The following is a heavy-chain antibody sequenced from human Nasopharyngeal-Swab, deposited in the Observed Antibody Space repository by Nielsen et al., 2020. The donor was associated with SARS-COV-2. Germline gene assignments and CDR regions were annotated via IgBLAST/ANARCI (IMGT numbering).Heavy chain of an antibody. J-gene: IGHJ4*02. V-gene: IGHV3-73*01. Sequence: GESLKISCAASGFIFSASAIHWVRQASGNGLEWVGRIGDKDHNYATTYGASVPGRFTISRDDSKNTAFLQMDSLKTEDTALYYCTTDFYFDYWGQGTLVTVSS. CDR3: TTDFYFDY. CDR2: IGDKDHNYAT. CDR1: GFIFSASA.